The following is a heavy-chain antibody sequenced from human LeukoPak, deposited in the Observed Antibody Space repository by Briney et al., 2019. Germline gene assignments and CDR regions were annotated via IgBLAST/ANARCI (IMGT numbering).Heavy chain of an antibody. J-gene: IGHJ6*03. CDR1: GFTFSSYG. Sequence: PGGSLRLSCAASGFTFSSYGMHWVRRAPGKGLEWVAVIWYDGSNKYYADSVKGRFTISRDNSKNTLYLQMNSLRAEDTAVYYCARGIAHHYYMDVWGKGTTVTVSS. D-gene: IGHD2/OR15-2a*01. CDR2: IWYDGSNK. V-gene: IGHV3-33*01. CDR3: ARGIAHHYYMDV.